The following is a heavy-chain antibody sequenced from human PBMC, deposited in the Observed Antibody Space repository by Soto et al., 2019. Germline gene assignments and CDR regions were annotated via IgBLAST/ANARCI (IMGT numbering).Heavy chain of an antibody. CDR1: GFTFSSYG. D-gene: IGHD2-2*01. V-gene: IGHV3-33*01. CDR3: ASQGRYCSSTSCYVGAFDI. CDR2: IWYDGSNK. Sequence: GGSLRLSCAASGFTFSSYGMHWVRQAPGKGLEWVAVIWYDGSNKYYADSVKGRFTISRDNSKNTLYLQMNSLRAEDTAVYYCASQGRYCSSTSCYVGAFDIWGQGTMVTVSS. J-gene: IGHJ3*02.